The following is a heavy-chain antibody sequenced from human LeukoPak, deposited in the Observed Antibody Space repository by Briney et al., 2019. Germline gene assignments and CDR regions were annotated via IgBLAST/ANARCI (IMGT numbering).Heavy chain of an antibody. D-gene: IGHD1-26*01. CDR3: ASGSYYDSEGDY. V-gene: IGHV3-21*01. CDR1: GFTFSSYS. CDR2: ISSSSSYI. J-gene: IGHJ4*02. Sequence: GGSLRLSCAASGFTFSSYSMNWVRQAPGRGLEWVSSISSSSSYIYYADSVKGRFTISRDNAKNSLYLQMNSLRAEDTAVYYCASGSYYDSEGDYWGQGTLVTVSS.